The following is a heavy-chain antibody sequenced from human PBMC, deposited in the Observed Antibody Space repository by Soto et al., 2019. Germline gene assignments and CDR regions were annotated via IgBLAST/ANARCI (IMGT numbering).Heavy chain of an antibody. J-gene: IGHJ4*02. Sequence: QVQLVQSGAGVLKPGASVKVSCKASGYTFTTYGISWVRQAPGQGLEWMGWISAYNGNTDYAQKLQGRVTMTTDTSTSTAYMELRSLRSDDTAVYYCARDASLPGYFDYWGQGTLVTVSS. CDR1: GYTFTTYG. D-gene: IGHD1-26*01. V-gene: IGHV1-18*01. CDR3: ARDASLPGYFDY. CDR2: ISAYNGNT.